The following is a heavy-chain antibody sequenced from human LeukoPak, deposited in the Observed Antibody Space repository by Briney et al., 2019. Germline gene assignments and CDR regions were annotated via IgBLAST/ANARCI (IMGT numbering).Heavy chain of an antibody. D-gene: IGHD6-25*01. CDR2: ISYDGSNK. J-gene: IGHJ4*02. Sequence: GGSLRLSCAASGFTFSSYAMHWVRQAPGKGLEWVAVISYDGSNKYYADSVKGRFTISRDNSKNTLYLQMNSLRAEDTAVYYCARVGPWNSSGFNPYYFDYWGQGTLVTVSS. V-gene: IGHV3-30*04. CDR1: GFTFSSYA. CDR3: ARVGPWNSSGFNPYYFDY.